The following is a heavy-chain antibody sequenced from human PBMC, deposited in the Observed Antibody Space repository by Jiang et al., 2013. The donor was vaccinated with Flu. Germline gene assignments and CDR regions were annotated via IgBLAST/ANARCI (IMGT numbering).Heavy chain of an antibody. V-gene: IGHV1-69*04. CDR2: IIPLLGIT. D-gene: IGHD3/OR15-3a*01. CDR3: AREGLGDGFDE. J-gene: IGHJ3*01. CDR1: GGTFSSYA. Sequence: GAEVKKPGSSLKVSCKASGGTFSSYAISWVRQAPGQGLEWMGRIIPLLGITKYAQKLQARVKITADKSTSTVYMELRSLRSEDTAVYYCAREGLGDGFDEWGQGTMVTVSS.